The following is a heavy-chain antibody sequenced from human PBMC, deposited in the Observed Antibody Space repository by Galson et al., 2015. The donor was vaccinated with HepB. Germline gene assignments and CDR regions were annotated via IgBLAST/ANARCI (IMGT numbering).Heavy chain of an antibody. CDR3: ARGPQPGNWESGYYYYMDV. CDR2: IIPILGIA. V-gene: IGHV1-69*04. CDR1: GGTFSSYA. J-gene: IGHJ6*03. Sequence: SVKVSCKASGGTFSSYAISWVRQAPGQGLEWMGRIIPILGIANYAQKFQGRVTITADKSTSTAYMELSSLRSEDTAVYYCARGPQPGNWESGYYYYMDVWGKGTTVTVSS. D-gene: IGHD7-27*01.